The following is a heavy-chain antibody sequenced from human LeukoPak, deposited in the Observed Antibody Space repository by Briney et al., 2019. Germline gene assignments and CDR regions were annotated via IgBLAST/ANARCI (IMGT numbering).Heavy chain of an antibody. CDR2: MNPNSGNT. J-gene: IGHJ3*02. V-gene: IGHV1-8*01. CDR1: GYTFTSYD. CDR3: ARDNPTMVRGVIIRGTDAFDI. Sequence: ASVKVSCKASGYTFTSYDINWVRQATRQGLEWMGWMNPNSGNTGYAQKFQGRVTMTRNTSISTAYMELSSLRSEDTAVYYCARDNPTMVRGVIIRGTDAFDIWGQGTMVTVSS. D-gene: IGHD3-10*01.